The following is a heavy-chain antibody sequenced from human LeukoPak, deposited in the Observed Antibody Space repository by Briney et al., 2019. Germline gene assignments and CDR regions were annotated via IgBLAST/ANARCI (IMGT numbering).Heavy chain of an antibody. CDR1: GVSISSSRSY. V-gene: IGHV4-39*07. D-gene: IGHD4-11*01. J-gene: IGHJ5*02. CDR2: IYYNGDT. Sequence: PSETLSLTCTVSGVSISSSRSYWGWIRQTPGKGLEWVGSIYYNGDTYYNPSFKSRVSMSADTAKNQISLILTSVTAADTAVYYCSREGYSCPNWFDTWGQGTLVTVSS. CDR3: SREGYSCPNWFDT.